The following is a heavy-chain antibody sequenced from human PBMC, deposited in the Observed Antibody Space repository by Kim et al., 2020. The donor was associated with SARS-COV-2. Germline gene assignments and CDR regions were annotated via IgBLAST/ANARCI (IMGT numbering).Heavy chain of an antibody. Sequence: DGREKHYVASVKGRITISSDNAENALYRQMNSLRAEDTAVYYCGRDYSAWGQGTLVTVSS. J-gene: IGHJ5*02. CDR3: GRDYSA. V-gene: IGHV3-7*01. D-gene: IGHD6-13*01. CDR2: DGREK.